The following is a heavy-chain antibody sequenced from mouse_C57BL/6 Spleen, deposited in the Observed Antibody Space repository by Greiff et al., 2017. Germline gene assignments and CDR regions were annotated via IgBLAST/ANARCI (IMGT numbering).Heavy chain of an antibody. CDR3: ARREQYDYVDDQYYFDY. Sequence: DVKLVESGGDLVKPGGSLKLSCAASGFTFSSYGMSWVRQTPDKRLEWVATISSGGSYTYYPDSVKGRFTISRDNAKNTLYLQMSSLKSEDTAMYYCARREQYDYVDDQYYFDYWGQGTTLTVSS. CDR1: GFTFSSYG. D-gene: IGHD2-4*01. J-gene: IGHJ2*01. V-gene: IGHV5-6*02. CDR2: ISSGGSYT.